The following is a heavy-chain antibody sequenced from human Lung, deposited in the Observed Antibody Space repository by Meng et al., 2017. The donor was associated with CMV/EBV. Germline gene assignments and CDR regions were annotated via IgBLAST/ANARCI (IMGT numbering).Heavy chain of an antibody. D-gene: IGHD3-10*01. CDR1: VDSTPNHNW. J-gene: IGHJ1*01. Sequence: QVQLREPGPALAKPSETPSLTCAVSVDSTPNHNWWAWVRQPPGKGLEWIGEIPHRGSSAYNPSLKSRVSMSIDKSKNQFSLKLTSVTAADTAVYHCLRRSGGSVWGQGTLVTVSS. CDR2: IPHRGSS. V-gene: IGHV4-4*02. CDR3: LRRSGGSV.